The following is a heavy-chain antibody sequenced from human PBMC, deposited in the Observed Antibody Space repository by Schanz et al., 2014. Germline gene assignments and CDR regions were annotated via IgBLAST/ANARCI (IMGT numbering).Heavy chain of an antibody. CDR2: IPWNGAAI. CDR3: AKGSRSGSKVMDV. D-gene: IGHD3-10*01. Sequence: VRLVESGGGVVQPGRSLRLSCTASGFNSDDYAMHWVRQAPGKGLEWVSNIPWNGAAIGYAGSVRGRFTISRDSAKNSLYRQMNSLRPEDTALYYCAKGSRSGSKVMDVWGKGTTVTVSS. V-gene: IGHV3-9*02. J-gene: IGHJ6*03. CDR1: GFNSDDYA.